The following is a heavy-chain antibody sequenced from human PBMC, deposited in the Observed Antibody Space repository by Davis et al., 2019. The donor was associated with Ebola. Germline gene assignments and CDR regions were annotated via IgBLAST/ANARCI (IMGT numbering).Heavy chain of an antibody. Sequence: GGSLRLSCAASGFTFSSYNMNWVRQAPGKGLEWVSYISSSSITIYYADSVKGRFTISRDNSKNTLYLQMNSLRAEDTAVYYCARHDYGDSHFDYWGQGTLVTVSS. J-gene: IGHJ4*02. D-gene: IGHD4-17*01. CDR1: GFTFSSYN. CDR3: ARHDYGDSHFDY. CDR2: ISSSSITI. V-gene: IGHV3-48*01.